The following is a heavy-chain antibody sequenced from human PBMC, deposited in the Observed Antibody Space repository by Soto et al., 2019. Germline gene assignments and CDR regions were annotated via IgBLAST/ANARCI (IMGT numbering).Heavy chain of an antibody. V-gene: IGHV3-33*01. CDR2: IWYDGSNK. CDR1: GFTFSSYG. CDR3: ARDFGYYDFWSGYYTPSYFDY. Sequence: QVQLVESGGGVVQPGRSLRLSCAASGFTFSSYGMHWVRQAPGKGLEWVAVIWYDGSNKYYADSVKGRFTISRDNSKNTLYLQMNSLRAEDTAVYYCARDFGYYDFWSGYYTPSYFDYWGQGTLVTVSS. J-gene: IGHJ4*02. D-gene: IGHD3-3*01.